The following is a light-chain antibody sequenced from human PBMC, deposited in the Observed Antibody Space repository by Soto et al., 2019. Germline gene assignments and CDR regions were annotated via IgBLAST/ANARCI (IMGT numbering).Light chain of an antibody. CDR3: QQYNSYPRT. V-gene: IGKV3-15*01. J-gene: IGKJ1*01. CDR2: GAS. CDR1: QSVSSN. Sequence: EIVMTQSPATLSVSPGDRATLSCRASQSVSSNLAWYQQRPGQAPRLLIYGASTRATGIPDRFSGSGSGTEFTLTISSLQPGDFATYYCQQYNSYPRTFGQGTKVDIK.